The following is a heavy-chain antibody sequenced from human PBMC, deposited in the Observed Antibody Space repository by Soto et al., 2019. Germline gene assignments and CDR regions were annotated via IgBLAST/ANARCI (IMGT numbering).Heavy chain of an antibody. CDR3: APGEHWLAFDY. CDR1: GFCVSRYF. V-gene: IGHV3-53*01. Sequence: GSLSLSCAVSGFCVSRYFSTWVRQPPGKGLEWIGYIFVGGSVNYDDSVRSRFTISIDTSRNSLSLQMNSLGAEDTAVYYCAPGEHWLAFDYWGQGALVTVSS. J-gene: IGHJ4*02. CDR2: IFVGGSV. D-gene: IGHD6-19*01.